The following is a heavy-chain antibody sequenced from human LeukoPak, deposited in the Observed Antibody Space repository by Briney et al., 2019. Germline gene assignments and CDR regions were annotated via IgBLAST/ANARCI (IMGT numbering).Heavy chain of an antibody. D-gene: IGHD1-26*01. V-gene: IGHV3-23*01. J-gene: IGHJ4*02. Sequence: HPGGSLRLSCAASGFTFSSYAMSWVRQAPGKGLEWVAATSSSDAGTYHADSVRGRFTISRDNSKNTLYLQMNSLRAEDTAVYYCAKGDTTWELPHDYWGQGTLVTVSS. CDR3: AKGDTTWELPHDY. CDR1: GFTFSSYA. CDR2: TSSSDAGT.